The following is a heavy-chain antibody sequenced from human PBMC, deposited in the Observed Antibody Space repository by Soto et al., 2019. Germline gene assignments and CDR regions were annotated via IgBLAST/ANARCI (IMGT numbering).Heavy chain of an antibody. CDR3: ATVGGTTHYYYYGMDV. V-gene: IGHV1-24*01. J-gene: IGHJ6*02. Sequence: SVKVSCKVSGYTLTELSMHWVRQAPGKGLEWMGGFDPEDGETIYAQKFQGRVTMTEDTSTDTAYMELSSLRSEDTAVYYCATVGGTTHYYYYGMDVWGQGTTVTVSS. CDR2: FDPEDGET. D-gene: IGHD1-7*01. CDR1: GYTLTELS.